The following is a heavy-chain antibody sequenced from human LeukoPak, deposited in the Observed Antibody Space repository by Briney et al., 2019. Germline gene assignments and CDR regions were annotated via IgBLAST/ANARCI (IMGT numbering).Heavy chain of an antibody. D-gene: IGHD2-21*02. CDR2: IHYSGST. CDR3: ARRNSGGDWNWYFDL. Sequence: SETLSLTCTVSGGSISSSSYYWGWIRQPPGKGLEWIGTIHYSGSTYYNPSLKSRVTISEDTSKNQFSLKLSSVTAADTAVYYCARRNSGGDWNWYFDLWGRGTLVAVSS. CDR1: GGSISSSSYY. J-gene: IGHJ2*01. V-gene: IGHV4-39*07.